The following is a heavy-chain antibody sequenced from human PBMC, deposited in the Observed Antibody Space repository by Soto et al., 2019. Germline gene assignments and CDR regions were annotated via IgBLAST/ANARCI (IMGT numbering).Heavy chain of an antibody. V-gene: IGHV3-23*01. CDR2: ISGSGGRT. J-gene: IGHJ4*02. CDR3: AKASYDILTGYSTDY. D-gene: IGHD3-9*01. CDR1: GFTFSSYA. Sequence: GGSLRLSCAASGFTFSSYAMSWVRQAPGKGLEWVSTISGSGGRTYYADSVRGRFTISRDNSKSTLYLQMNSLRAEDTAVYYCAKASYDILTGYSTDYWGRGTLVTVSS.